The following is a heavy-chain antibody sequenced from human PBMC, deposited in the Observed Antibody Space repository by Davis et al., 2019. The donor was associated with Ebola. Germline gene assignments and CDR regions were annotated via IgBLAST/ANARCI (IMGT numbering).Heavy chain of an antibody. CDR2: IYYSGST. Sequence: GSLRLPCTVSGGSISSYYWSWIRQPPGKGLEWIGSIYYSGSTYYNPSLKSRVTISVDTSKNQFSLKLNSVTAADTAVYYCARFYVDWFDPWGQGTLVTVSS. D-gene: IGHD3-16*01. CDR1: GGSISSYY. CDR3: ARFYVDWFDP. J-gene: IGHJ5*02. V-gene: IGHV4-59*05.